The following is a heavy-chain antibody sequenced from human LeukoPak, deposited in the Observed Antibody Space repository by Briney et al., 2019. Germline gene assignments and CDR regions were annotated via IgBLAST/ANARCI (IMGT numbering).Heavy chain of an antibody. CDR1: GGSFSGYY. CDR2: INHSGST. CDR3: ARLGGYYDSTPGDF. J-gene: IGHJ4*02. D-gene: IGHD3-22*01. Sequence: SETLSLTCAVYGGSFSGYYWSWIRQPPGKGLEWIGGINHSGSTNYNPSLKSRVTISVDTSKNQFSLKLSSVTAADTAVYYCARLGGYYDSTPGDFWGEGTLVTVSS. V-gene: IGHV4-34*01.